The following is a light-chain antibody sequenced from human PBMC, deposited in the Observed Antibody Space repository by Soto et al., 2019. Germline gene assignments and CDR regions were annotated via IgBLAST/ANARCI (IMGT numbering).Light chain of an antibody. CDR2: GAS. J-gene: IGKJ1*01. CDR3: QQYNNRPPWT. V-gene: IGKV3-15*01. CDR1: QSVGPN. Sequence: EIVLTQSPATLSVSPGERATLSCRASQSVGPNLVWYQQKFGQAPRLLIYGASTRATGIPARFSGSGSGTEFTLTISSLQSEDFAVYYCQQYNNRPPWTFGQGTKVDI.